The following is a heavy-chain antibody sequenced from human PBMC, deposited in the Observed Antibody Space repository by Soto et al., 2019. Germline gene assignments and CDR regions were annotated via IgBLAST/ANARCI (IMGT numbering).Heavy chain of an antibody. D-gene: IGHD3-22*01. Sequence: SETLSLTCTVSGGSISSSSYYWGWIRQPPGKGLEWIGSIYYSGSTYYNPSLKSRVTISVDTSKNQFSLKLSSVTAADTAVYYCASYYGYNNDFDYWGQGTLVTVSS. CDR1: GGSISSSSYY. CDR2: IYYSGST. V-gene: IGHV4-39*01. CDR3: ASYYGYNNDFDY. J-gene: IGHJ4*02.